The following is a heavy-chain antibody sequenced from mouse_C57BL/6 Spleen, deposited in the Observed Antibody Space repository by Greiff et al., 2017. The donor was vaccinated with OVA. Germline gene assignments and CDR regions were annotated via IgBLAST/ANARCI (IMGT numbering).Heavy chain of an antibody. D-gene: IGHD2-2*01. CDR2: IYPGSGST. CDR1: GYTFTSYW. V-gene: IGHV1-55*01. J-gene: IGHJ4*01. CDR3: ASSSYGYGRNYAMDY. Sequence: QVQLQQPGAELVKPGASVKMSCKASGYTFTSYWITWVKQRPGQGLEWIGVIYPGSGSTNYNEKFKSKATLTVDTSSSTAYMQLSSLTSEDSAVYYCASSSYGYGRNYAMDYWGQGTSVTVSS.